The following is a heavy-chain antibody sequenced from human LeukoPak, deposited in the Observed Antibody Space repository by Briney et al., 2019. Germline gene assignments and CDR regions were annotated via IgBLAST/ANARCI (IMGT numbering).Heavy chain of an antibody. CDR2: ISSSSSYI. J-gene: IGHJ4*02. Sequence: GGSLRLSCAASGFTFSYYGMQWVRQAPGKGLEWVSSISSSSSYIYYADSVKGRFTISRDNAKNSLYLQMNSLRAEDTAVYYCARDPRYSSSSLKGYWGQGTLVTVSS. V-gene: IGHV3-21*01. CDR3: ARDPRYSSSSLKGY. D-gene: IGHD6-13*01. CDR1: GFTFSYYG.